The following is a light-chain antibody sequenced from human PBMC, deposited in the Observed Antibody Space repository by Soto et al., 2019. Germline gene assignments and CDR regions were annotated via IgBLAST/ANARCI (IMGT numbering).Light chain of an antibody. CDR2: AAS. CDR1: QSISIY. J-gene: IGKJ1*01. V-gene: IGKV1-39*01. Sequence: DIQMTQSPSSMSASVGDRVTITCRASQSISIYLNWYQQKPGKAPKLLIYAASSLQSGVPSSFSGSGSGTDFTLTISSLKTEDFATYYCQQSYSNTQTFGQGTKVDIK. CDR3: QQSYSNTQT.